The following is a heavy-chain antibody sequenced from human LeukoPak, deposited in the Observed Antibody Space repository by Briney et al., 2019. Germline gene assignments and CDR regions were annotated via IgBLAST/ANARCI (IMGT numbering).Heavy chain of an antibody. CDR1: GYTFTSYY. Sequence: ASVKVSCKASGYTFTSYYMHWVRQAPGQGLEWMGIINPSGGSTSYAQKFQGRVTMTRDTSTSTVYMEPSSLRSEDTAVYYCARDEGSLDAFDIWGQGTMVTVSS. CDR2: INPSGGST. V-gene: IGHV1-46*01. CDR3: ARDEGSLDAFDI. D-gene: IGHD1-26*01. J-gene: IGHJ3*02.